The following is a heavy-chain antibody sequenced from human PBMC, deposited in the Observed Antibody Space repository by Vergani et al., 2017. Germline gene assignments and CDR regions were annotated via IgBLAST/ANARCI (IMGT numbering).Heavy chain of an antibody. CDR2: ISYDGSNK. CDR1: GFTFSSYA. Sequence: QVQLVESGGGVVPPGRSLRLSCAASGFTFSSYAMHWVRQAPGKGLEWVAVISYDGSNKYYADSVKGRFTISRDNSKNTLYLQMNSLRAEETAVYYCARDGSSSWNYYYYYMDVWGKGTTVTVSS. D-gene: IGHD6-13*01. V-gene: IGHV3-30-3*01. J-gene: IGHJ6*03. CDR3: ARDGSSSWNYYYYYMDV.